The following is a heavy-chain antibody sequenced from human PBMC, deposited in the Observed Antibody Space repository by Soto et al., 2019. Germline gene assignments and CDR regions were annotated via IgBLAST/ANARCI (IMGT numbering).Heavy chain of an antibody. CDR2: IVVGSGNT. D-gene: IGHD6-13*01. J-gene: IGHJ6*02. CDR1: GFTFTSSA. Sequence: QMQLVQSGPEVKKPGTSVKVSCKASGFTFTSSAVQWVRQARGQRLEWIGWIVVGSGNTNYAQKFQARVTITRDMSTSTAYMELSSLRSEDTAVYYCAAGYSSSWESEEEIYYYYYGMDVWGQGTTVTVSS. CDR3: AAGYSSSWESEEEIYYYYYGMDV. V-gene: IGHV1-58*01.